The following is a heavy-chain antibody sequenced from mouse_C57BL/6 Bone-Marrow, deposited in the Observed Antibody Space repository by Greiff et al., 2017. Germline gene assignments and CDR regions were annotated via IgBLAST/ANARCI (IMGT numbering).Heavy chain of an antibody. J-gene: IGHJ2*01. CDR1: GFNIKDDY. CDR3: TTTWDDY. D-gene: IGHD4-1*01. Sequence: EVKLVESGAELVRPGASVKLSCTASGFNIKDDYMHWVKQRPEQGLEWIGWIDPENGDTEYASKFQGKATITADTSSNTAYLQLSSLTSEDTAVYYCTTTWDDYWGQGTTLTVSS. CDR2: IDPENGDT. V-gene: IGHV14-4*01.